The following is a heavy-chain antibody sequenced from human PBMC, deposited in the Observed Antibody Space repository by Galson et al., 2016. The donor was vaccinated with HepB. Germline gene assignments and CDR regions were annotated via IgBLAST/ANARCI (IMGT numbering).Heavy chain of an antibody. CDR2: INYNADDT. D-gene: IGHD5-24*01. J-gene: IGHJ4*02. CDR1: GFTVSSYP. V-gene: IGHV3-23*01. CDR3: ARDAPGDGYNSY. Sequence: SLRLSCAASGFTVSSYPMSWLRQAPGKGLEWISAINYNADDTYYADSVKGRFTISRDHSRDTLYLQMNSLTAGDTAIYYCARDAPGDGYNSYWGQGTLRTVSS.